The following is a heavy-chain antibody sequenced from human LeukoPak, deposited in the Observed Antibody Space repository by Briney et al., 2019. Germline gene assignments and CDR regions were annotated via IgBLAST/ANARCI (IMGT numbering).Heavy chain of an antibody. Sequence: GGSLRLSCPASGFTFSSYGMHWVRQAPGKGLEWVAFIRYDGSNKYYADSVKGRFTISRDNSKNTLYLQMNSLRAEDTAVYYCAKVSHYYDSSGYVDYWGQGTLVTVSS. CDR1: GFTFSSYG. CDR3: AKVSHYYDSSGYVDY. CDR2: IRYDGSNK. J-gene: IGHJ4*02. V-gene: IGHV3-30*02. D-gene: IGHD3-22*01.